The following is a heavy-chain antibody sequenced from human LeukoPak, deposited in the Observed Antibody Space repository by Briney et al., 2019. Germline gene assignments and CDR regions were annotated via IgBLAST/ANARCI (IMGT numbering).Heavy chain of an antibody. CDR2: IYYSGST. CDR1: GGSISSYY. Sequence: PSETLSLTCTVSGGSISSYYWSWIRQPPGKGLEWIGYIYYSGSTNYNPSLKSRVTISVDTSKNQFSLKLSSVTAADTAVYYCARLQERGSYQYFDYWGQGTLVTVSS. J-gene: IGHJ4*02. V-gene: IGHV4-59*08. CDR3: ARLQERGSYQYFDY. D-gene: IGHD1-26*01.